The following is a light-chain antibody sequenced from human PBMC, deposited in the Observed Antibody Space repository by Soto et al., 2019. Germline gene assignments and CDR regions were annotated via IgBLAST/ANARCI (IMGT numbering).Light chain of an antibody. CDR1: QSVTSNY. CDR2: DAS. J-gene: IGKJ4*01. V-gene: IGKV3D-20*01. CDR3: QQSGTSPLT. Sequence: EIVLTQSPATLSLSPGERATLSCGASQSVTSNYLAWYQQKPGLAPRLLIYDASSRATGIPDRFSGSGSGTAFALTTSRVEPEDSSVYYCQQSGTSPLTFGGGTNVEIK.